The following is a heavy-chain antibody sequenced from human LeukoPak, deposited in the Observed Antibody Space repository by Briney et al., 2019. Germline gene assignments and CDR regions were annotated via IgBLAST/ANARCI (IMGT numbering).Heavy chain of an antibody. CDR2: IYHSGST. D-gene: IGHD3-22*01. Sequence: SETLSLTCTVSGYSISSGYYWGWIRQPPGKGLEWIGSIYHSGSTYYNPSLKSRVTISVDTSKNQFSLKLSSVTAADTAVYYCARVDDGSGYSTDYWGQGTLVTVSS. V-gene: IGHV4-38-2*02. CDR1: GYSISSGYY. J-gene: IGHJ4*02. CDR3: ARVDDGSGYSTDY.